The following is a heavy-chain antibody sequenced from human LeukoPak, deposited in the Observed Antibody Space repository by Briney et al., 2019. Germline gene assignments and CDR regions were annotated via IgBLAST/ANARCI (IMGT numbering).Heavy chain of an antibody. D-gene: IGHD2-2*01. Sequence: SVKVSCKASGGTFSSYAISWVRQAPGQGLEWMGGIIPIFGTANYAQKFQGRVTITADESTSTAYMELSSLRSEDTAVYYCARELGYCSSTSCSSGWFDPWGQGTLVTVSS. J-gene: IGHJ5*02. CDR1: GGTFSSYA. CDR2: IIPIFGTA. V-gene: IGHV1-69*01. CDR3: ARELGYCSSTSCSSGWFDP.